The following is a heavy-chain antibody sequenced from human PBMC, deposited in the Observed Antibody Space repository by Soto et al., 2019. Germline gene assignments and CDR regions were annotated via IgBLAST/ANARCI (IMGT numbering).Heavy chain of an antibody. Sequence: GGSLRLSCAASGFTFTSYAMSWVRQAPGKGLEWVAIISGSAGRTYYADSVKGRFSISRDNSKNTLFLQMNSLRAEDTAVHHCAKVTSARVFYFGLDVWGQGTTVTVSS. CDR1: GFTFTSYA. CDR3: AKVTSARVFYFGLDV. CDR2: ISGSAGRT. J-gene: IGHJ6*02. D-gene: IGHD2-2*01. V-gene: IGHV3-23*01.